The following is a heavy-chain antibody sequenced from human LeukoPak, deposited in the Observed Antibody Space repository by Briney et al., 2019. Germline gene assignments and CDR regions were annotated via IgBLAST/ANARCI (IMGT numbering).Heavy chain of an antibody. D-gene: IGHD3-22*01. Sequence: SETLSLTCAVYGGSFSGYYWSWIRQPPGKGLEWIGEINHSGSTNYNPSLESRVTISVDTSKNQFSLKLSSVTAADTAVYYCARHMATTWYYYDSSGYYNWFDPWGQGTLVTVSS. CDR2: INHSGST. V-gene: IGHV4-34*01. J-gene: IGHJ5*02. CDR3: ARHMATTWYYYDSSGYYNWFDP. CDR1: GGSFSGYY.